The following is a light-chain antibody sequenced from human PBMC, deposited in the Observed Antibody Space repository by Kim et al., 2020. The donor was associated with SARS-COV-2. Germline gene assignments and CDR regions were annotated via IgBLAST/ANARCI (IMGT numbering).Light chain of an antibody. V-gene: IGLV3-1*01. CDR1: KLGDKY. Sequence: SYELTQPPSVSVSPGQTASITCSGEKLGDKYACWYQQKPGQSPVLVIYHDSKRPSGIPERFSGSNSGNTATLTISGTQAMDEADYYCQAWDSSTVVFGG. CDR3: QAWDSSTVV. J-gene: IGLJ2*01. CDR2: HDS.